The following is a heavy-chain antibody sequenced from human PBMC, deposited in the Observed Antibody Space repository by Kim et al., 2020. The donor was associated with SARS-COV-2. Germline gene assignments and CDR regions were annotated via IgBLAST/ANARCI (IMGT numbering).Heavy chain of an antibody. CDR3: ARVAPPAFLEWLSPSRYYYYGMDV. D-gene: IGHD3-3*02. Sequence: ASVKVSCKASGYTFTGYYMHWVRQAPGQGLEWMGWINPNSGGTNYAQKFQGRVTMTRDTSISTAYMELSRLRSDDTAVYYCARVAPPAFLEWLSPSRYYYYGMDVWGQGTTVTVSS. J-gene: IGHJ6*02. CDR1: GYTFTGYY. V-gene: IGHV1-2*02. CDR2: INPNSGGT.